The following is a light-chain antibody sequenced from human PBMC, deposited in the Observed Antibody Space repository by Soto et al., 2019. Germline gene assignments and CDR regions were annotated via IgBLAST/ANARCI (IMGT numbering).Light chain of an antibody. V-gene: IGKV4-1*01. CDR1: QSVFLSSTNKNY. Sequence: DIVMTQSSDSLAVSLGDSGTINCTSSQSVFLSSTNKNYLAWYQKMPGQPPKXLISWASTRGSGVPDRFSGSGSGTDCTLTISSLQAEDVAMYYCQQYYTIPRTFGGGTKVDIK. J-gene: IGKJ4*01. CDR2: WAS. CDR3: QQYYTIPRT.